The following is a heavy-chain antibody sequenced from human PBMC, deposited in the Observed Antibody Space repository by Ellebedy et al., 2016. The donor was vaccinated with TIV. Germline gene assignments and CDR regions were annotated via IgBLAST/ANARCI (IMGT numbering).Heavy chain of an antibody. V-gene: IGHV3-48*01. CDR3: ARDSYDFWSGPSYYGMDV. J-gene: IGHJ6*02. CDR2: ISSSSSTI. CDR1: GFTFSSYS. D-gene: IGHD3-3*01. Sequence: PGGSLRLSCAASGFTFSSYSMNWVRQAPGKGLEWVSYISSSSSTIYYADSVKGRFTISRDNAKNSLYLQMNSLRAEATAVYYCARDSYDFWSGPSYYGMDVWGQGTTVTVSS.